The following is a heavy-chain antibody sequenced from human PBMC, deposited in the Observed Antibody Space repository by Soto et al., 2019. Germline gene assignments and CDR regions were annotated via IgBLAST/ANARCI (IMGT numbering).Heavy chain of an antibody. J-gene: IGHJ4*02. V-gene: IGHV1-69*01. CDR3: ARAYSYGIFRLDY. CDR2: IIPIFGTA. Sequence: ASVTVCSKGAGGTFSGYAITWVRQATGQGLEWMGGIIPIFGTANYAQKFQGRVTITADESTSTAYMELSSLRSEDTAVYYCARAYSYGIFRLDYWGQGTLVTCSS. CDR1: GGTFSGYA. D-gene: IGHD5-18*01.